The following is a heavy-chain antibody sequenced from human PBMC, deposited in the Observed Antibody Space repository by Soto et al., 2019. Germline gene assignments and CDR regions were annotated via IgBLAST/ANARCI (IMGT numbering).Heavy chain of an antibody. V-gene: IGHV4-4*02. D-gene: IGHD4-17*01. CDR3: VHHGGDPYYHDF. J-gene: IGHJ4*01. CDR2: IFYSGST. Sequence: QVQLQELGPGLVNPSGTLSLTCAVSGGSLSSSNWWSWVRQPPGKALEWLGEIFYSGSTKYNPSLNSRVTISADRSKNHLSLRLRSVTAADTAVYYCVHHGGDPYYHDFWGHGILVTVSS. CDR1: GGSLSSSNW.